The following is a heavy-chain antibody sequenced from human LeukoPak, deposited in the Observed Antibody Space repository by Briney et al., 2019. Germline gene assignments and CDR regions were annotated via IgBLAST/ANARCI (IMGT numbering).Heavy chain of an antibody. CDR3: ARGIAVAGTALDY. J-gene: IGHJ4*02. CDR1: GGSMNGYY. V-gene: IGHV4-59*07. CDR2: IYYSGST. Sequence: PSDTLSLTCSVSGGSMNGYYWNWIRQPPGKGLEWIGYIYYSGSTNYNPSLKSRVTISVDTSKNQFSLKLSSVTAADTAVYYCARGIAVAGTALDYWGQGTLVTVSS. D-gene: IGHD6-19*01.